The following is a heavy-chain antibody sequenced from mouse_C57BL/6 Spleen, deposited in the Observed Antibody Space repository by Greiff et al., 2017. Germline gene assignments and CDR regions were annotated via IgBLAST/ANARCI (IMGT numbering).Heavy chain of an antibody. D-gene: IGHD1-1*01. V-gene: IGHV1-82*01. CDR3: ARWDYYGSSLDY. CDR2: IYPGDGDT. Sequence: QVQLKESGPELVKPGASVKISCKASGYAFSSSWMNWVKQRPGKGLEWIGRIYPGDGDTNYNGKFKGKATLTADKSSSTAYMQLSSLTSEDSAVCFCARWDYYGSSLDYWGQGTTLTVSS. J-gene: IGHJ2*01. CDR1: GYAFSSSW.